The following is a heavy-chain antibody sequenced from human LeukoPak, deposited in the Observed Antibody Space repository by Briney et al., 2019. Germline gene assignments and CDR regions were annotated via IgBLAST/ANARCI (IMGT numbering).Heavy chain of an antibody. CDR3: AKGLYHYYGSGSYTLDY. J-gene: IGHJ4*02. V-gene: IGHV3-23*01. CDR1: GFTFSSYA. Sequence: PGGSLRLSCAASGFTFSSYAMSWVRQAPGKGLEWVSAISGSGAGSSYADSVKGRFTISRDNSENTLYLQMSSLRAEDTAVYYCAKGLYHYYGSGSYTLDYWGQGTLVTVPS. D-gene: IGHD3-10*01. CDR2: ISGSGAGS.